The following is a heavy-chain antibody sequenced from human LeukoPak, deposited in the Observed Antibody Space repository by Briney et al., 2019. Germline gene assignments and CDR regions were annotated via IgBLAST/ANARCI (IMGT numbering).Heavy chain of an antibody. V-gene: IGHV4-39*01. CDR2: IYYSGST. D-gene: IGHD2-15*01. J-gene: IGHJ4*02. CDR3: ARQPALYCSGGSCYPFDY. Sequence: SETLSLTCAVYGGSFSGYYWGWIRQPPGKGLEWIGSIYYSGSTYYNPSLKSRVTISVDTSKNQFSLKLSSVTAADTAVYYCARQPALYCSGGSCYPFDYWGQGTLVTVSS. CDR1: GGSFSGYY.